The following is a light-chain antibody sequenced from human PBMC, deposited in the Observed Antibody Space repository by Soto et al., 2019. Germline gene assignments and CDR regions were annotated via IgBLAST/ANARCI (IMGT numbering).Light chain of an antibody. V-gene: IGKV1-5*01. CDR2: DAS. CDR3: QHTRT. J-gene: IGKJ1*01. Sequence: DFQMTQSPSTLSASVGDRVTITCRASQNINNWVAWYQQKPGKAPKFLIYDASTLQRGVPSRFSGSGFGTEVSLPISSLQPDDFGSYYCQHTRTFGQGTKVEIK. CDR1: QNINNW.